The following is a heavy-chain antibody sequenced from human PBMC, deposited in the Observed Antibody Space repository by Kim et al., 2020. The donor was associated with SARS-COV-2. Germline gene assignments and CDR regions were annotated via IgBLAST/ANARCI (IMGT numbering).Heavy chain of an antibody. D-gene: IGHD6-19*01. V-gene: IGHV3-23*01. Sequence: GGSLRLSCAASGFTFSSYAMSWVRRAPGKGLEWVSAISGSGGSTYYADSVKGRFTISRDNSKNTLYLQMNSLRAEDTAVYYCAAHSSGWYGMDVWGQGTTVTVSS. CDR3: AAHSSGWYGMDV. CDR2: ISGSGGST. CDR1: GFTFSSYA. J-gene: IGHJ6*02.